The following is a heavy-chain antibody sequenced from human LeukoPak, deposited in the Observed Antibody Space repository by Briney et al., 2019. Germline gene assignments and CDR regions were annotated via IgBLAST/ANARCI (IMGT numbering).Heavy chain of an antibody. D-gene: IGHD6-19*01. J-gene: IGHJ3*02. CDR3: AKDARWLAPGTFDI. V-gene: IGHV3-23*01. CDR1: GFTFSTYA. CDR2: ISGSGDST. Sequence: GGSLRLSCAASGFTFSTYAMNWVRQAPGKGLNWVSGISGSGDSTLYADSVKGRFTISRDNSKKTLYLQMNSLRADDTAVYYCAKDARWLAPGTFDIWGQGTMVTVSS.